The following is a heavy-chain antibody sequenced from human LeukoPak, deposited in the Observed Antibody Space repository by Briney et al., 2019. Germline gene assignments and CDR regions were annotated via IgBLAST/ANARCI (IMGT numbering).Heavy chain of an antibody. CDR1: GGSISSYY. CDR2: IYYSGST. V-gene: IGHV4-59*12. CDR3: AREGGYCTSTICYTLYWSFDL. D-gene: IGHD2-2*02. J-gene: IGHJ2*01. Sequence: SETLSLTCTVSGGSISSYYWSWIRQPPGKGLEWIGYIYYSGSTNYNPSLKSRVTISVDTSKNQFSLKLNSVTAADTAVYYCAREGGYCTSTICYTLYWSFDLWGRGTLVTVSS.